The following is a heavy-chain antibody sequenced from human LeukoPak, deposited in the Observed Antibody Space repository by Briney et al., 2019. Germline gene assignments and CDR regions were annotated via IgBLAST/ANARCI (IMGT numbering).Heavy chain of an antibody. CDR2: ISPYGNND. V-gene: IGHV3-30*18. CDR3: AKVNNYDDY. D-gene: IGHD1/OR15-1a*01. CDR1: GFTFSTFG. Sequence: PGGSLRLSCAASGFTFSTFGIHWVRQAPGKRLERVAAISPYGNNDYYTDCVKGRFTISRDNSKNMIYLQMNSLRGEDSAVYYCAKVNNYDDYWGQGTLVTVSS. J-gene: IGHJ4*02.